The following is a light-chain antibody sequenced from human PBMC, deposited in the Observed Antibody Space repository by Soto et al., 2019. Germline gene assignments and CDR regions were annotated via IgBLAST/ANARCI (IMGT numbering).Light chain of an antibody. J-gene: IGKJ5*01. CDR2: GAS. CDR3: QQCGSSST. CDR1: QTFSNSF. V-gene: IGKV3-20*01. Sequence: IVLTQSPGTLSLSPGERATLSCRASQTFSNSFLSWFKQIPGQAPRLLIYGASMRATGIPDRFSGSGSGTDFTLTISRLEPEDFAVYYCQQCGSSSTFGQGTRVEIK.